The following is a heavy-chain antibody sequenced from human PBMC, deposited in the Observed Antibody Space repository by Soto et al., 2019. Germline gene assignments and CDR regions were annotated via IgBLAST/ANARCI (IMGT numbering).Heavy chain of an antibody. J-gene: IGHJ6*02. CDR2: ISSSSSYI. Sequence: GGSLRLSCAASGFTFSSYSMNWVRQAPGKGLEWVSSISSSSSYIYYADSVKGRFTISRDNAKNSLYLQMNSLRAEDTAVYYCARVHCSSTSCYAGFRYYYYYGMDVWGQGTTVTVSS. D-gene: IGHD2-2*01. V-gene: IGHV3-21*01. CDR1: GFTFSSYS. CDR3: ARVHCSSTSCYAGFRYYYYYGMDV.